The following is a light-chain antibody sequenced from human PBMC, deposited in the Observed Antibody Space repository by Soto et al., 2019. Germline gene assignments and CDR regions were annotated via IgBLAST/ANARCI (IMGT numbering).Light chain of an antibody. CDR2: WDS. CDR3: QQYYSTPPT. Sequence: DIVMTQSPDSLAVSLGERATINCKSSLTLLSRSRNKNYLAWYQQKAGQPPKLLIYWDSTRESGVPDRFSGSGSGTDFTLTISSLQAEDVAVYYCQQYYSTPPTFGQGTKVEIK. J-gene: IGKJ1*01. CDR1: LTLLSRSRNKNY. V-gene: IGKV4-1*01.